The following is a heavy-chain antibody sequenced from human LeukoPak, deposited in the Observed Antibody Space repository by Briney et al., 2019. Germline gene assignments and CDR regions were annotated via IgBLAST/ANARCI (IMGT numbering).Heavy chain of an antibody. J-gene: IGHJ4*02. Sequence: SETLSLTCTVSGGSISSGGSYWSWIRQPAGKGLEWVGHIYTSGSTNYNPSLKSRVTISVDMSKNRFSLKLSSVTAADTAVYYCSRSTLRDYGGGFDYWGQGTLVTVSS. CDR3: SRSTLRDYGGGFDY. CDR1: GGSISSGGSY. D-gene: IGHD4-23*01. CDR2: IYTSGST. V-gene: IGHV4-61*09.